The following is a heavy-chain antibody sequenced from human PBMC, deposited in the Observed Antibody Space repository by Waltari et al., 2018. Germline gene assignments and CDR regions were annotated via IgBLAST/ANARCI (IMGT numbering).Heavy chain of an antibody. D-gene: IGHD6-25*01. Sequence: QVQLQESGPGLVKPSETLSLTCAVSGGAISSNYWSWIRPSPGKGLEWIGYIYGGSGSTTYNPSLKSRVTFSTDTSKNQCSLKLTSVTAADTAVYYCARQVDSSGGSHFDYWGQGVLVTVSS. V-gene: IGHV4-59*08. CDR2: IYGGSGST. CDR1: GGAISSNY. J-gene: IGHJ4*02. CDR3: ARQVDSSGGSHFDY.